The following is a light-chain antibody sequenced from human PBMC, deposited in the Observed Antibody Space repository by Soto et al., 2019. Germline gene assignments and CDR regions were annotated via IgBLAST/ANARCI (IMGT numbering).Light chain of an antibody. V-gene: IGKV3-20*01. Sequence: EIVLTQSPGTLSLSPGGRATLSCRASQAVSSYLAWYQQKPGQAPRLLIFGASNRANGIPDRFSGSGSGTDFTLTISRLEPEDFAVFYCQQYGSSPLTFGGGTKVDIK. J-gene: IGKJ4*01. CDR3: QQYGSSPLT. CDR2: GAS. CDR1: QAVSSY.